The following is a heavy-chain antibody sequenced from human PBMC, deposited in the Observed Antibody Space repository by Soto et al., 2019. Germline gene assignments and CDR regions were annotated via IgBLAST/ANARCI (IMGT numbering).Heavy chain of an antibody. V-gene: IGHV3-21*01. Sequence: GGSLRLSCAASGFTFSSYSMNWVRQAPGKGLEWVSSISSSSSYIYYADSVKGLFTISRDNAKNSLYLQMNSLRAEDTAVYYCARDPGYSSRPGVGMDVWGQGTTVTVSS. CDR2: ISSSSSYI. CDR1: GFTFSSYS. D-gene: IGHD6-13*01. CDR3: ARDPGYSSRPGVGMDV. J-gene: IGHJ6*02.